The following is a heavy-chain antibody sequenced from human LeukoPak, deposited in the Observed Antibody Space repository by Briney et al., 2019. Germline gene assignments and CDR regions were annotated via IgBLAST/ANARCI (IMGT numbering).Heavy chain of an antibody. CDR1: GFTFSSYA. CDR2: ISGSGGST. D-gene: IGHD3-3*01. CDR3: AKVVPYYDFWSGYSWGWFDP. J-gene: IGHJ5*02. Sequence: GGSLRLSCVASGFTFSSYAMSWVRQAPGKGLEWVSAISGSGGSTYYADSVKGRFTISRDNSKNTLYLQMNSLRAEDTAVYYCAKVVPYYDFWSGYSWGWFDPWGQGTLVTVSS. V-gene: IGHV3-23*01.